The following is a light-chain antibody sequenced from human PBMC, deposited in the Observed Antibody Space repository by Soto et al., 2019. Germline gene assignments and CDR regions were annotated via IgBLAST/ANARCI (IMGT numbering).Light chain of an antibody. CDR2: AAS. CDR3: QQYDSLVT. V-gene: IGKV1-33*01. CDR1: QDIDNY. Sequence: DIQMTQSPSSLSASVGDRATITCQASQDIDNYVNWYQQKPGKAPKLLIHAASNLETGVPSRFSGSGSGTAFSFTISSLQPEDLATYYCQQYDSLVTFGQGTRLEIK. J-gene: IGKJ5*01.